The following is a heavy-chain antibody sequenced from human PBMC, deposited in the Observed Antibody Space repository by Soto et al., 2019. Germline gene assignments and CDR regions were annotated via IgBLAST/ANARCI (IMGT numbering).Heavy chain of an antibody. J-gene: IGHJ6*02. CDR2: INPNSGGT. CDR1: GYTFTGYY. V-gene: IGHV1-2*04. CDR3: ARETRGYSSSLGFMDV. D-gene: IGHD6-13*01. Sequence: ASVKVSCKASGYTFTGYYMHWVRQAPGQGLEWMGWINPNSGGTNYAQKFQGWVTMTRDTSISTAYMELSRLRSDDTAVYYCARETRGYSSSLGFMDVWGQGTTVTVSS.